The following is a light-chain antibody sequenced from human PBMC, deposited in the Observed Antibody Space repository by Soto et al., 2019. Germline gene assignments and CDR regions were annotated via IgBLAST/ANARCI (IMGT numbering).Light chain of an antibody. V-gene: IGLV3-21*02. Sequence: SYVLTQPPSVSVAPGQTARITCGGNNIGVKSVYWYQQKPGQAPVLVVYDDSARPSGIPARFSGSNSGNTATLTVSRVEGGDEADYYCHVWDSGSDQGIFGGGTKLTVL. CDR3: HVWDSGSDQGI. CDR2: DDS. J-gene: IGLJ2*01. CDR1: NIGVKS.